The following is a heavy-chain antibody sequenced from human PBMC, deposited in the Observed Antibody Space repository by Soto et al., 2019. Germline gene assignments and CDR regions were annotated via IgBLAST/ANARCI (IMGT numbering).Heavy chain of an antibody. J-gene: IGHJ6*02. Sequence: QVQLVESGGGVVQPGRSLRLSCAASGFTFSSYGMHWVRQAPGKGLEWVAVMSYGGGNKYYADSVKGRFTISRDNSKNMLYLHMNSLRAEDTAVYYCAKDLLPYRPVYYYYGMDVWGQGTTVTVSS. V-gene: IGHV3-30*18. D-gene: IGHD1-26*01. CDR1: GFTFSSYG. CDR2: MSYGGGNK. CDR3: AKDLLPYRPVYYYYGMDV.